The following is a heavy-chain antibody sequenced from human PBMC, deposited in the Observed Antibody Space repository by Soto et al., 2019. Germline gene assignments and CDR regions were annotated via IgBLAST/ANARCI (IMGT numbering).Heavy chain of an antibody. Sequence: PSETLSLTCTVSGASISGYHWSWIRQPPGKGLECLGYISYSGATNYNPSLKSRVTMSIDTSKNQFSLQLNSVTAADTAVYYCARGFAIDWYTYYFDYWGQGPLVTVS. CDR1: GASISGYH. CDR3: ARGFAIDWYTYYFDY. V-gene: IGHV4-59*08. CDR2: ISYSGAT. J-gene: IGHJ4*02. D-gene: IGHD3-9*01.